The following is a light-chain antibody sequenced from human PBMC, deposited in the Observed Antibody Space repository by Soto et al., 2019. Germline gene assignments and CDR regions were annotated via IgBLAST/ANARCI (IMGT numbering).Light chain of an antibody. V-gene: IGLV1-44*01. CDR1: SSNIGTNT. CDR2: SND. CDR3: ATWDDSLNGVV. J-gene: IGLJ2*01. Sequence: QSVLTQPPSASGTPGQRVSISCSGGSSNIGTNTVNWYQHLPGTAPKLLIFSNDERPSGVPDRFSGSKSGTSASLTISGLQSDDEADYYCATWDDSLNGVVFGGETKLTVL.